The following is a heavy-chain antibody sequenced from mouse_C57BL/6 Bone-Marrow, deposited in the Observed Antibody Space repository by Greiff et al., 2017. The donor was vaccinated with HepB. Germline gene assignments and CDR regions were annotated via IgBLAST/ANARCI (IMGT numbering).Heavy chain of an antibody. J-gene: IGHJ4*01. D-gene: IGHD1-1*02. V-gene: IGHV2-6*01. Sequence: VNVVESGPGLVAPSQSLSITCTVSGFSLTSYGVDWVRQSPGKGLEWLGVIWGVGSTNYNSALKSRLSISKDNSKSQVFLKMNSLQTDDTAMYYCARVGGGLDYWGQGTSVTVSS. CDR1: GFSLTSYG. CDR3: ARVGGGLDY. CDR2: IWGVGST.